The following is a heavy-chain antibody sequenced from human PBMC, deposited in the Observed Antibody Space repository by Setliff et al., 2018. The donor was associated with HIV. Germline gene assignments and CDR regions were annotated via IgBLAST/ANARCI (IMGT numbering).Heavy chain of an antibody. J-gene: IGHJ1*01. Sequence: SETLSLTCTVSGGSMTTHFWSWIRQPPGKGLEWIGSVYYSGSTNYNPSLKSRVTIPLDTSENQFSLNLNSVTAADTAVYYCARDISEGFFLERASEHWSQGTLVTVSS. D-gene: IGHD3-3*01. CDR1: GGSMTTHF. CDR3: ARDISEGFFLERASEH. CDR2: VYYSGST. V-gene: IGHV4-59*11.